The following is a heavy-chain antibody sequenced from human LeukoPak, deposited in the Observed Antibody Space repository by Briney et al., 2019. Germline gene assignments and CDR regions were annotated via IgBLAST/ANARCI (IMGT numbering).Heavy chain of an antibody. CDR3: ARDSRLLGRRYNWFDP. V-gene: IGHV4-59*01. D-gene: IGHD3-16*01. CDR2: IYYSGST. Sequence: SETLSLTCTVSGGSISSYYWSWIRQPPGKGLEWIGYIYYSGSTNYNPSLKSRVTISVDTSKNQFSLKLSSVTAADTAVYYCARDSRLLGRRYNWFDPWGQGTLVTVSS. J-gene: IGHJ5*02. CDR1: GGSISSYY.